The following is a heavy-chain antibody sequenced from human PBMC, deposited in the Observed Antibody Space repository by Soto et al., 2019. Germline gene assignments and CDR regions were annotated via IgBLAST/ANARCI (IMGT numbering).Heavy chain of an antibody. V-gene: IGHV5-51*01. CDR1: GYTFTNYW. CDR2: IFPRDSDT. D-gene: IGHD4-4*01. CDR3: GGLGSFLQPIDY. Sequence: PGESLKISCETSGYTFTNYWIGWVRHMPGRRLEWMGLIFPRDSDTRYNSSLEGQVTISSDRSISTAYLQWTSLKASDTAIYLRGGLGSFLQPIDYWGQGTPGTVSS. J-gene: IGHJ4*02.